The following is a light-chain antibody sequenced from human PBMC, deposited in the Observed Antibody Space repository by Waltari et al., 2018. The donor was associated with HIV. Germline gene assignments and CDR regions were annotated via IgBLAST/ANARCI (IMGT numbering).Light chain of an antibody. CDR1: QGVASD. J-gene: IGKJ3*01. CDR3: QQYNNWPPVT. Sequence: EIVMTQSPATLSVSPGERATLSCRASQGVASDLAWYQQKPGQAPRLLIYGASTRAPGIPARFSGSGSGTEFTLTISSRQSEDFAVYYCQQYNNWPPVTFGPGTKVDIK. CDR2: GAS. V-gene: IGKV3-15*01.